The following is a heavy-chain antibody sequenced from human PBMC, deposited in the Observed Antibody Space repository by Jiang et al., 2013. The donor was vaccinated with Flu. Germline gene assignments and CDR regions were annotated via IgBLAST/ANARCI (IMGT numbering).Heavy chain of an antibody. CDR3: ARDNYSRGWYGMYYGMDV. D-gene: IGHD6-19*01. Sequence: GLVKPSETLSLTCTVSGASISSYYWSWIRQPAGKGLEWIGRIYTRGRTNHNPSLKSRVTMSLDTSKNQVSLKLSSVTAADTAMYYCARDNYSRGWYGMYYGMDVWGQGTTVTVSS. CDR1: GASISSYY. J-gene: IGHJ6*02. V-gene: IGHV4-4*07. CDR2: IYTRGRT.